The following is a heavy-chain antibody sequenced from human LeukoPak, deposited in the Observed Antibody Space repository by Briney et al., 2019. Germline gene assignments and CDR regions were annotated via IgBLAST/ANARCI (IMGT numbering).Heavy chain of an antibody. CDR1: GFTFSSCA. J-gene: IGHJ3*02. CDR2: ITGSGGST. CDR3: AKAQVGAILHAFDI. V-gene: IGHV3-23*01. D-gene: IGHD1-26*01. Sequence: GGSLRLSCAASGFTFSSCAMNWVRQAPGKGLEWVSAITGSGGSTYYADSVKGRFTISRDNSKNTLYLQMNSLRAEDTAIYYCAKAQVGAILHAFDIWGQGTMVTVSS.